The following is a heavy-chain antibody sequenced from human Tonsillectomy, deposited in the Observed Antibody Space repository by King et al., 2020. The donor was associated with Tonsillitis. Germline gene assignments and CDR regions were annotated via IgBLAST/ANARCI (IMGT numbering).Heavy chain of an antibody. CDR3: ARCWSGFFVTPHDTWDI. CDR2: IYWDDDK. D-gene: IGHD3-3*01. J-gene: IGHJ3*02. CDR1: GFSLSSSGVG. V-gene: IGHV2-5*02. Sequence: ITLKESGPTLVKPTQTLTLTCTFSGFSLSSSGVGVGWIRQPPGKALEWLALIYWDDDKRYSPSLKNRLTITKDTSKNQVVLTMTNIDPVDTATYYCARCWSGFFVTPHDTWDIWGQGTMVTVSS.